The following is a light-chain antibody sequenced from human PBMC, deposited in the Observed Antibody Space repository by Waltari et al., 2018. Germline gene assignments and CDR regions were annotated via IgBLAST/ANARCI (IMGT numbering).Light chain of an antibody. CDR2: AAS. Sequence: IQLTQSPSSLSASVGDRVTITCRASHGVNVYLAWYQQKPGKAPTLLIYAASTLQSGVSSRFSGSGSGTDFTLTINSLQPEDIAAYYCQQFNASPRTFGQGTNVEIK. CDR1: HGVNVY. V-gene: IGKV1-9*01. J-gene: IGKJ1*01. CDR3: QQFNASPRT.